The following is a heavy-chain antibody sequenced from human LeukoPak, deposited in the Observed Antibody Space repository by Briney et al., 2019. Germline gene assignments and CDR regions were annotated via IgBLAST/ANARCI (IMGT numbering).Heavy chain of an antibody. Sequence: GGSLRLSCAASRFTFSSYSMNWVRQAPGKGLEWVSSISSSSSYIYYADSVKGRFTISRDNAKNSLYLQMNSLRAEDTAVYYCARDLGNAHDYWGQGTLVTVSS. J-gene: IGHJ4*02. D-gene: IGHD3-16*01. CDR2: ISSSSSYI. CDR3: ARDLGNAHDY. CDR1: RFTFSSYS. V-gene: IGHV3-21*01.